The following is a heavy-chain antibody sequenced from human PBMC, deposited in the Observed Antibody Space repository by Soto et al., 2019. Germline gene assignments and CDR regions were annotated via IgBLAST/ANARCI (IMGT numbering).Heavy chain of an antibody. CDR2: ISSSGSTI. D-gene: IGHD5-12*01. J-gene: IGHJ4*02. V-gene: IGHV3-11*01. Sequence: GGSLRLSCAASGFTFSDYYMSWIRQAPGKGLEWVSYISSSGSTIYYADSVKGRFTISRDNAKNSLYLQMNSLRAEDTAVYYCARDVSGYDFFLSGFYWGQGTLVTVSS. CDR1: GFTFSDYY. CDR3: ARDVSGYDFFLSGFY.